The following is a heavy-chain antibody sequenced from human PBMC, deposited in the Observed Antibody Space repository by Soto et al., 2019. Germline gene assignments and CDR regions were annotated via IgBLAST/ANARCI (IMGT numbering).Heavy chain of an antibody. CDR3: ARGPQYSSSPGGAFDI. V-gene: IGHV4-59*08. CDR1: GGSISSYY. J-gene: IGHJ3*02. D-gene: IGHD6-6*01. CDR2: IYYSGST. Sequence: SETLSLTCTVSGGSISSYYWSWIRQPPGKGLEWIGYIYYSGSTNYNPSLKSRVTISVDTSKNQFSLKLSSVTAADTAVYYCARGPQYSSSPGGAFDIWGQGTMVTVSS.